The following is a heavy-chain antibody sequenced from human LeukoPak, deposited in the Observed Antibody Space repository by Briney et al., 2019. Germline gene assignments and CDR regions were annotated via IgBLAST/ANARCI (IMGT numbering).Heavy chain of an antibody. CDR1: GFTFSTYW. J-gene: IGHJ4*02. CDR2: INNDGSTT. CDR3: ARFKPAPAGTGADY. D-gene: IGHD6-13*01. V-gene: IGHV3-74*01. Sequence: PGGSLRLSCAASGFTFSTYWMHWVRQAPGKGLVWVSRINNDGSTTAYAEYVKGRFTISRDNAKNTLYLQMNSLRVEDTAVYYCARFKPAPAGTGADYWGQGTLVTVSS.